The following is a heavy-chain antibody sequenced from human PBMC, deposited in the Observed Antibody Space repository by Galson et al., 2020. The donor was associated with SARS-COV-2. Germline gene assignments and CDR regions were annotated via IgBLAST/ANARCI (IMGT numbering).Heavy chain of an antibody. Sequence: SCVGSGFSFSHHAMHWVRQTPAKGLQWVAALSYDGSIKDYTDSVRGRFTISKDNSNNILYLQMNNLRPEDTGVFYCARPTEGEYAFLIENWGQGTLVTVSS. CDR3: ARPTEGEYAFLIEN. J-gene: IGHJ4*02. D-gene: IGHD1-26*01. CDR2: LSYDGSIK. CDR1: GFSFSHHA. V-gene: IGHV3-30-3*01.